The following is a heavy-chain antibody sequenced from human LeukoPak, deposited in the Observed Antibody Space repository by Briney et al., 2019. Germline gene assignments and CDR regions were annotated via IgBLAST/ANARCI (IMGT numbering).Heavy chain of an antibody. CDR2: ISGSGSGT. Sequence: GGSLRLSCAASGFTFSSYAMSWVRQAPGKGLEWVSGISGSGSGTYYADSVKGRFTISRDNSKNTLYLQMNSLRVEDTAVYYCAKDRGRTWVQVANWGQGTLVTVSS. V-gene: IGHV3-23*01. J-gene: IGHJ4*02. D-gene: IGHD2-15*01. CDR1: GFTFSSYA. CDR3: AKDRGRTWVQVAN.